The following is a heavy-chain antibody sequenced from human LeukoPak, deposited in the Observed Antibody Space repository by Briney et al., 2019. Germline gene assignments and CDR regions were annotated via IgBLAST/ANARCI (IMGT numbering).Heavy chain of an antibody. Sequence: SETLSLTCTVSGYSISSGYYWGWIRQPPGKGLEWIGSIYYSGSTNYNPSLKSRVTISVDTSNNQFSLKLSSVTAADTAVYYCARMLRQWLTGGFGYWGQGTLVTVSS. CDR1: GYSISSGYY. CDR3: ARMLRQWLTGGFGY. V-gene: IGHV4-38-2*02. D-gene: IGHD6-19*01. J-gene: IGHJ4*02. CDR2: IYYSGST.